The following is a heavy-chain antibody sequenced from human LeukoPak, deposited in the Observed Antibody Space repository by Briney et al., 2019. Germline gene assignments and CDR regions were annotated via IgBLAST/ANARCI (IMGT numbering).Heavy chain of an antibody. CDR2: VSNSGDYI. D-gene: IGHD3-10*01. CDR3: ARAGNYYGRHTNWFDP. J-gene: IGHJ5*02. CDR1: GFSFSSYR. V-gene: IGHV3-21*01. Sequence: GGSLRLSCAASGFSFSSYRMNWVRQAPGKGLEWVSSVSNSGDYIHYADSVKGRFTISRDNAKNSLYLQMNSLRAEDTAVYYCARAGNYYGRHTNWFDPWGQGTLVTVSS.